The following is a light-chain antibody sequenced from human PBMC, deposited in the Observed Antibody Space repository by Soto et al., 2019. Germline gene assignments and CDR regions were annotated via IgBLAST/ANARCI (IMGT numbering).Light chain of an antibody. CDR3: QSYDSSLSALYV. CDR2: GNN. Sequence: QSVLTQPPSVSGAPGQRVTISCTGSRSNIGAGYEVHWYQQLPGTAPKLLIYGNNNRPSGVPDRFSGSKSGTPASLAITGLQAEDEADYYCQSYDSSLSALYVFGTGTKVTVL. CDR1: RSNIGAGYE. V-gene: IGLV1-40*01. J-gene: IGLJ1*01.